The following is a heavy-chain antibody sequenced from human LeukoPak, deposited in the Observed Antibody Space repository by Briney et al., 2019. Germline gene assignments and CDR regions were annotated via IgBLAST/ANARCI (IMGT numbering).Heavy chain of an antibody. CDR2: INQDGTEK. J-gene: IGHJ4*02. V-gene: IGHV3-7*01. D-gene: IGHD3-10*01. CDR1: GFTFSSYS. CDR3: AKVAKYYYGPETYYFFEQ. Sequence: GGSLRLSCAASGFTFSSYSMNWVRQAPGKGLEWVANINQDGTEKYYVDSVKGRFTISRDYAKNSLYLQMNSLRVEDTAVYYCAKVAKYYYGPETYYFFEQWGQGTPVTASS.